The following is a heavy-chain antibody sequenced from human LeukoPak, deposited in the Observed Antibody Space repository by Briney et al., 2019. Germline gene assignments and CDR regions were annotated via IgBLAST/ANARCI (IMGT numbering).Heavy chain of an antibody. J-gene: IGHJ4*02. CDR1: GYPISSGYH. V-gene: IGHV4-38-2*01. CDR2: IYHSGST. D-gene: IGHD3-3*01. CDR3: ARGGGYYNY. Sequence: SETLSLTCAVSGYPISSGYHWGWIRQPPGKGLEWIGSIYHSGSTYYNPSLKSRVTISVDTSKNQFSLKLSSVTAADTAVYYCARGGGYYNYWGQGTLVTVSS.